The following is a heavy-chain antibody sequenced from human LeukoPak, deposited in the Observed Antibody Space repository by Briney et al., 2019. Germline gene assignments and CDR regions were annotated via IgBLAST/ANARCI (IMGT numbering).Heavy chain of an antibody. D-gene: IGHD5-12*01. V-gene: IGHV3-48*01. CDR3: ARDPYSGYDLQAFDY. Sequence: PGGSLRLSCAASGFTFSSYSMNWVRQAPGKGLEWVSYISSSSSTIYYADSVKGRFTISRDNAKNSLYLQMNSLRAEGTAVYYCARDPYSGYDLQAFDYWGQGTLVTVSS. CDR2: ISSSSSTI. CDR1: GFTFSSYS. J-gene: IGHJ4*02.